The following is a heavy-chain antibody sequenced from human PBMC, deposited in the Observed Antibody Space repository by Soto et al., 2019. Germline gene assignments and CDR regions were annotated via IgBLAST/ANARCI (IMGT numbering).Heavy chain of an antibody. CDR1: GFTFSDYY. CDR3: ARVFSGWAGVSDY. Sequence: QVQLVESGGGLVKPGGSLRLSCAASGFTFSDYYMSWIRQAPGKGLEWVSYISSSSSYTNYADSVKGRFTISRDNAKNSLYLQMISLRAEDTAVYYCARVFSGWAGVSDYWGQGTLVTVSS. V-gene: IGHV3-11*05. J-gene: IGHJ4*02. D-gene: IGHD6-19*01. CDR2: ISSSSSYT.